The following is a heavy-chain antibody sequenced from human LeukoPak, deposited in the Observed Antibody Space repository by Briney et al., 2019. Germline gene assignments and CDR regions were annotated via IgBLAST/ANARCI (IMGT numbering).Heavy chain of an antibody. D-gene: IGHD4-23*01. CDR2: IYPGDSDT. V-gene: IGHV5-51*01. Sequence: GESLKISCKGSGYSFTSYWIGWVRQMPGKGLEWMGIIYPGDSDTRYSPSFQGQVTISADKSISTAYLQWSSLKASDTAMYYCARLRGGNDYGGTHFDYWGQGTLVTVSS. CDR3: ARLRGGNDYGGTHFDY. CDR1: GYSFTSYW. J-gene: IGHJ4*02.